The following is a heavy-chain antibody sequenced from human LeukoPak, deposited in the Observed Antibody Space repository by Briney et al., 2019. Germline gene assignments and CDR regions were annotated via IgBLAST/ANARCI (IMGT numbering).Heavy chain of an antibody. V-gene: IGHV1-3*01. D-gene: IGHD5-18*01. Sequence: ASVKVSCTASGYTFTSYAMHWVRQAPGQRLEWMGWINAGNGNTKYSQKFQGRVTITRDTSASTAYMELSSLRSEDTAVYYCARGQDRGYSYGSFDYWGQGTLVTVSS. CDR2: INAGNGNT. CDR1: GYTFTSYA. J-gene: IGHJ4*02. CDR3: ARGQDRGYSYGSFDY.